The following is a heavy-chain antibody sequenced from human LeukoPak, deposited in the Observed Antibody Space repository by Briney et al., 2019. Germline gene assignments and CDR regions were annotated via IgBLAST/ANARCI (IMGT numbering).Heavy chain of an antibody. V-gene: IGHV3-66*01. CDR1: GXTVSTNY. CDR2: IYTGGTT. J-gene: IGHJ6*02. Sequence: GGSLRLSWAASGXTVSTNYMNWVRQAPGKGLEWVSVIYTGGTTYYADSVRGRFFISRDTSKNTLSLQMNSLRAEDTAVYYCARGSHYLMDVWGQGTTVTVSS. CDR3: ARGSHYLMDV. D-gene: IGHD3-10*01.